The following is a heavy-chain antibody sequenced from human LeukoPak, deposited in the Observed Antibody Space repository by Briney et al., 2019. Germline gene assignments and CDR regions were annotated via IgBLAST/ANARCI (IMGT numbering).Heavy chain of an antibody. Sequence: HPGRSLRLSCAASGFTFSSYGMHWVRQAPGMGLEWVAIISYDGSNKYYADSVKGRFTISRDNSRNTLYLQMGSLRAEDMAVYYCARSLPWTYYYGMDVWGQGTTVTVSS. CDR3: ARSLPWTYYYGMDV. CDR1: GFTFSSYG. D-gene: IGHD3/OR15-3a*01. V-gene: IGHV3-30*03. CDR2: ISYDGSNK. J-gene: IGHJ6*02.